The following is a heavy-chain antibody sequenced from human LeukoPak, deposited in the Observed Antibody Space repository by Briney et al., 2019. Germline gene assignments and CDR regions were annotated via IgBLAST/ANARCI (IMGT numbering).Heavy chain of an antibody. CDR3: ARHLLEGGPKDAFDI. CDR1: GYTFTSYY. CDR2: INPSGGST. D-gene: IGHD3-16*01. J-gene: IGHJ3*02. Sequence: GASVKVSCKASGYTFTSYYMHWVRQAPGQGLEWVGIINPSGGSTSYAQKFQGRVTMTRDMSTSTVYMELSSLRSEDTAVYYCARHLLEGGPKDAFDIWGQGTMVTVSS. V-gene: IGHV1-46*01.